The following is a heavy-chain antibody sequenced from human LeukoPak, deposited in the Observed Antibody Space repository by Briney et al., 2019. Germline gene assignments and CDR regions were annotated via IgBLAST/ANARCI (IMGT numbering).Heavy chain of an antibody. V-gene: IGHV1-69*13. Sequence: ASVKVSCKASGGTFSSYAISWVRQAPGQGLEWMGGIIPIFGTANYAQKFQGRVTITADESTSTAYMELNSLRSEDTAVYYCASRSGYDSYYYGMDVWGQGTTVTVSS. J-gene: IGHJ6*02. CDR2: IIPIFGTA. D-gene: IGHD5-12*01. CDR1: GGTFSSYA. CDR3: ASRSGYDSYYYGMDV.